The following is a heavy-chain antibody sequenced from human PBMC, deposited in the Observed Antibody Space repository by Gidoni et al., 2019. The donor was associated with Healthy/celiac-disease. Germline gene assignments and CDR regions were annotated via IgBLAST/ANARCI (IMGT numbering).Heavy chain of an antibody. D-gene: IGHD4-4*01. CDR3: AKLTITKRGFDY. J-gene: IGHJ4*02. V-gene: IGHV3-23*04. CDR1: GFTFSSYA. Sequence: EVQLVESGGGLVQPGGSLRLYCAASGFTFSSYAMSWSRQAPGKGLEWLATISGSGGNTYYADSVKGRFTISRDNSKNTLYLQMNSLRAEDTAVYYCAKLTITKRGFDYWGQGTLVTVSS. CDR2: ISGSGGNT.